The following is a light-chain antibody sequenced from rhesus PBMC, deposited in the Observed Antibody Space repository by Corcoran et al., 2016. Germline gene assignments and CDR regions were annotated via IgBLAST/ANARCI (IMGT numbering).Light chain of an antibody. CDR1: QSPLDSEDGNTY. CDR3: MLYTHIPRT. V-gene: IGKV2-86*01. Sequence: DIVMTQTPLSLPVTPGEPASISCRSSQSPLDSEDGNTYLDWYLQKPGRSPQPLIYEVSYRASGVPDRFRGGGSNTDFTLKISRVEAEGVGIYYCMLYTHIPRTFGQGTKVEI. J-gene: IGKJ1*01. CDR2: EVS.